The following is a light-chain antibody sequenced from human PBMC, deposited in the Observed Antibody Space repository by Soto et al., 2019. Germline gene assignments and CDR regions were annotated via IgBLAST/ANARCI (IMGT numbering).Light chain of an antibody. CDR2: TNN. CDR3: AAWDDSLNGVV. V-gene: IGLV1-44*01. CDR1: SSNIGSNT. Sequence: QSVLTQPPSASGTPGQRVTISCSGSSSNIGSNTVNWYQQFPGTAPKVLIYTNNQRPSGVPDRFSGSKSGTSASLAISGLQSEDEADYYCAAWDDSLNGVVFGGGTQLTVL. J-gene: IGLJ2*01.